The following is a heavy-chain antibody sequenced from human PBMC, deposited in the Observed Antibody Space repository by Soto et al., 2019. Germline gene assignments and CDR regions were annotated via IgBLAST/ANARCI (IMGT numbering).Heavy chain of an antibody. CDR2: INAGNGNT. J-gene: IGHJ2*01. D-gene: IGHD2-15*01. CDR1: GYTFTSYA. V-gene: IGHV1-3*01. CDR3: AREIYCSSRSCRRYFDL. Sequence: ASVKFSFKASGYTFTSYAMHWVRQAPGQRLEWMGWINAGNGNTKYSQKFQGRVTITRDTSASTAYMALSSLRSEDTAVYYCAREIYCSSRSCRRYFDLWGRGTLVTVSS.